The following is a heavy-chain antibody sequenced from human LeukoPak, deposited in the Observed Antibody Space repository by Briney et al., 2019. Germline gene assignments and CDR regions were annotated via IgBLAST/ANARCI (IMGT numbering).Heavy chain of an antibody. Sequence: GRSLRLSCAASGFTFSTYAIHWVRQVPGKGLEWVAVISDDGNNKYYPDSVKGRFTISRDNSKNTPYLQMNSLRPEDTAVYYCARDIRTTYFDYWGQGTLVTVSS. D-gene: IGHD1-7*01. CDR1: GFTFSTYA. J-gene: IGHJ4*02. CDR3: ARDIRTTYFDY. V-gene: IGHV3-30-3*01. CDR2: ISDDGNNK.